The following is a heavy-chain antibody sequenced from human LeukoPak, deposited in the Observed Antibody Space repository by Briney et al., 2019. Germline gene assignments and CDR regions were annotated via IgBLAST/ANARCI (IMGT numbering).Heavy chain of an antibody. CDR3: GRWGEGLRWGGLPAAPIFDY. CDR1: GASISSGGYY. Sequence: PSETLSLTCTVSGASISSGGYYWNWIRQHPGKGLEWIGYIYYSGSTYYSPSLKSRGTISLDTSKTQFSLRLSSVTAAYTAVYSCGRWGEGLRWGGLPAAPIFDYGGRGPRVTFSS. V-gene: IGHV4-31*03. J-gene: IGHJ4*02. CDR2: IYYSGST. D-gene: IGHD3-16*01.